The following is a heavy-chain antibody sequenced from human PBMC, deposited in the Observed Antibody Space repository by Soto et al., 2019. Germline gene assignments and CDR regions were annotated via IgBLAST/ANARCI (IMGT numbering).Heavy chain of an antibody. D-gene: IGHD2-15*01. V-gene: IGHV4-59*01. Sequence: SETLSLTCSVSGDSISTYDGNWIRQPPGKGLEWIGYIYHSGGTNYNPSLKSRVTISVDTSKNQFSLKLSSVSAADTAVYYCARDPTAGSWFDPWGQGTLVTVSS. CDR1: GDSISTYD. CDR3: ARDPTAGSWFDP. CDR2: IYHSGGT. J-gene: IGHJ5*02.